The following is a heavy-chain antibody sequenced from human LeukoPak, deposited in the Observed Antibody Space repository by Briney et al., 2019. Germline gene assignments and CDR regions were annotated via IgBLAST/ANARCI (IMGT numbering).Heavy chain of an antibody. CDR2: IYHSGST. J-gene: IGHJ5*02. V-gene: IGHV4-38-2*02. CDR1: GYSISSGYY. CDR3: ARERYTTGWFGQRFDP. D-gene: IGHD6-19*01. Sequence: SETLSLTCAVSGYSISSGYYWGWIRQPPGKGLEWIGSIYHSGSTYYNPSLKSRVTISVDTSKNQFSLNLTSVTAADTAVYYCARERYTTGWFGQRFDPWGQGTLVTVSS.